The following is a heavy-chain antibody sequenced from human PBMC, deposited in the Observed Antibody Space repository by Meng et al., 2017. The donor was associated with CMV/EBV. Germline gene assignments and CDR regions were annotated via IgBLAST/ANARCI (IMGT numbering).Heavy chain of an antibody. CDR2: IYYRGRK. D-gene: IGHD4-23*01. V-gene: IGHV4-61*01. CDR1: VSSGSNK. J-gene: IGHJ4*02. CDR3: ARTPMVVTPYYFDY. Sequence: VSSGSNKWRWKGKKTGKGVEWIGYIYYRGRKNKNTKQKSRVTISVETSKNQFSLKLSSVTAADTAVYYCARTPMVVTPYYFDYWGQGTLVTVSS.